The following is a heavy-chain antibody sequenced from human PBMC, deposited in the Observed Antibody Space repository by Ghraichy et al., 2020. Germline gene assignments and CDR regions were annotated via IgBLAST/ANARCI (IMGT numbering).Heavy chain of an antibody. Sequence: GGSLRLSCAASGFTFSSYGMHWVRQAPGKGLEWVAFIRYDGSNKYYADSVKGRFTISRDNSKNTLYLQMNSLRAEDTAVYYCAKTAPVAGTWVHFDYWGQGTLVTVSS. D-gene: IGHD6-19*01. CDR3: AKTAPVAGTWVHFDY. V-gene: IGHV3-30*02. CDR1: GFTFSSYG. CDR2: IRYDGSNK. J-gene: IGHJ4*02.